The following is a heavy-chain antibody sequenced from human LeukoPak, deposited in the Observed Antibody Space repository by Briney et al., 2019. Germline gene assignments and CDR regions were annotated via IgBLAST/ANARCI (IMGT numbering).Heavy chain of an antibody. V-gene: IGHV4-59*12. J-gene: IGHJ2*01. CDR1: GGSISSYY. CDR3: ARDRDSSGLRDFDL. CDR2: IYYSGNT. Sequence: SETLSLTCTVSGGSISSYYWSWIRQPPGKGLEWIGYIYYSGNTNYNPSLKSRVSISIDTSKNQFSLQLSSVTAADTAVYYCARDRDSSGLRDFDLWGRGTLVAVSA. D-gene: IGHD3-22*01.